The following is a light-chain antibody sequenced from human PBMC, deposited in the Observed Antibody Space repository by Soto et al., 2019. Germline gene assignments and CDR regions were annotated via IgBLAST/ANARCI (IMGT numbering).Light chain of an antibody. CDR3: QHHNSYSQT. CDR2: GAS. CDR1: QSIRYY. V-gene: IGKV1-5*01. J-gene: IGKJ1*01. Sequence: IQLTQSPPTLSASVGDRVTITCRASQSIRYYLAWYQQMPGKAPKLLIYGASSLQSGVPSRFSGSGSGTEFTLTISSLQPDDFATYFCQHHNSYSQTFGQGTRWIS.